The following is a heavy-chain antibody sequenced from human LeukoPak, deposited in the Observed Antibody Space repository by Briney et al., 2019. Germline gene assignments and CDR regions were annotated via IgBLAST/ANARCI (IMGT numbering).Heavy chain of an antibody. V-gene: IGHV4-59*08. CDR3: ARHSVDYYGSGSYYDY. CDR2: IYYSGST. CDR1: GGSISSYY. Sequence: SSETLSLTCTVSGGSISSYYWSWIRQPPGKGLEWIGYIYYSGSTNYNPSLKSRVTISVDTSKNQFSLKLSSVTAADTAVYYCARHSVDYYGSGSYYDYWGQGTLVTVSS. D-gene: IGHD3-10*01. J-gene: IGHJ4*02.